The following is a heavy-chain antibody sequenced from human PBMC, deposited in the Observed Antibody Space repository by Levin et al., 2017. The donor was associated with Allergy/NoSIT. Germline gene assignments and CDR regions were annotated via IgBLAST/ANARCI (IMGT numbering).Heavy chain of an antibody. CDR1: GYTFTGYY. CDR3: ARDYPDYGGNGWFDP. D-gene: IGHD4-23*01. Sequence: ASVKVSCKASGYTFTGYYMHWVRQAPGQGLEWMGWINPNSGGTNYAQKFQGRVTMTRDTSISTAYMELSRLRSDDTAVYYCARDYPDYGGNGWFDPWGQGTLVTVSS. V-gene: IGHV1-2*02. CDR2: INPNSGGT. J-gene: IGHJ5*02.